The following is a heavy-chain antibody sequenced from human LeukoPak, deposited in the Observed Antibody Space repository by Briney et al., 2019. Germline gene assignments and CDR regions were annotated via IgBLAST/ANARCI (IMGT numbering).Heavy chain of an antibody. CDR1: GFTFSNAW. Sequence: PGGSLRLSCAASGFTFSNAWMSWVRQAPGKGLEWVGRIQRKTDGGTTDYAAPVKGRFTISRDDSTNTLYLQMYSLKTEDTAVYYCTTEPLGYCSSTSCYDYFDYWGQGTLVTVSS. D-gene: IGHD2-2*01. CDR3: TTEPLGYCSSTSCYDYFDY. CDR2: IQRKTDGGTT. V-gene: IGHV3-15*01. J-gene: IGHJ4*02.